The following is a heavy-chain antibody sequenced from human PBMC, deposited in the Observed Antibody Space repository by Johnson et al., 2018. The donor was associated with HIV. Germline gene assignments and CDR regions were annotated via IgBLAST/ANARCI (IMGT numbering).Heavy chain of an antibody. J-gene: IGHJ3*02. CDR2: ISYDGSNK. V-gene: IGHV3-30-3*01. Sequence: QVQLVESGGGVVQPGRSLRLSCAASGFTFSSFAMSWVRQAPGKGLEWVAVISYDGSNKYYADSVKGRFTISRDNSKNTVYLLMSSLRAEDTAVYHCARDQDWGYYDSTAFDIWGQGTMVTVSS. CDR1: GFTFSSFA. D-gene: IGHD3-22*01. CDR3: ARDQDWGYYDSTAFDI.